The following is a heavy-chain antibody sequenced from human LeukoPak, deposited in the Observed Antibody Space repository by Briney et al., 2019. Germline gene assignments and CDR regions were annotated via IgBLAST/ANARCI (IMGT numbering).Heavy chain of an antibody. D-gene: IGHD3-22*01. V-gene: IGHV3-23*01. Sequence: GESLRLSCAASGFTLSSYAMSWVRQAPGKGLEWVSLISRSCFNTHYADSVEGRFTISRDTSKNRLYLQMTSVMPEDKAAYYCENDYDSSGSYEGYWGEGTLVTVPS. CDR2: ISRSCFNT. CDR1: GFTLSSYA. J-gene: IGHJ4*02. CDR3: ENDYDSSGSYEGY.